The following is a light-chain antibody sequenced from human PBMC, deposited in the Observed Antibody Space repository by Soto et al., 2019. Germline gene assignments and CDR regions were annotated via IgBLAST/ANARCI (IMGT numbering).Light chain of an antibody. CDR3: QQYGSSPRT. V-gene: IGKV3-20*01. Sequence: EILLTQSPYSLSLSAGERATLSCRASQSVSSNYVAWYQQKPGQAPRLLTHGSSSRATGVPDRFSGRGSGTTFTLVISRLEPEDFAVYYCQQYGSSPRTFGQGTKVDIK. CDR2: GSS. CDR1: QSVSSNY. J-gene: IGKJ1*01.